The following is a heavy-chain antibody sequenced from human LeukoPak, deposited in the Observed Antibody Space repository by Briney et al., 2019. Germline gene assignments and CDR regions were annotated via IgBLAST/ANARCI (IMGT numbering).Heavy chain of an antibody. J-gene: IGHJ4*02. CDR3: ARDKVIPAAIGHY. Sequence: GGSLRLSCAASGFTFNDFAMHWVRQAPGKGLEWVSGISWNSGNTDYADSVTGRFTISRDNAKDSLFLEMNSLRAEDTAVYYCARDKVIPAAIGHYWGQGTLVTVSS. V-gene: IGHV3-9*01. D-gene: IGHD2-2*01. CDR2: ISWNSGNT. CDR1: GFTFNDFA.